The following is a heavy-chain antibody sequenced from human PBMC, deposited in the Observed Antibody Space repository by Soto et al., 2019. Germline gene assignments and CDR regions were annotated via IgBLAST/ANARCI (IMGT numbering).Heavy chain of an antibody. Sequence: GESLKISCKGSGYRFTNYWIGWVRQMPGKGLEWMGIIYPGDSDTRYSPSFQGQVTISADKSINTAYLQWSSLKASDTAMYYCTRDYCRGTDCYEFDYCGQGTEVNVDS. V-gene: IGHV5-51*01. CDR1: GYRFTNYW. D-gene: IGHD2-2*01. CDR2: IYPGDSDT. CDR3: TRDYCRGTDCYEFDY. J-gene: IGHJ4*02.